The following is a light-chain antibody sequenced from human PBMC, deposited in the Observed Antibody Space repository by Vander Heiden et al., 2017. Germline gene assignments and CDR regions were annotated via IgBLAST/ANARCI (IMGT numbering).Light chain of an antibody. Sequence: EIVLTQSPGTLSFSPGERATLSCRASQSIRSTYLAWYQQKPGQAPRLLIYGASNSATGIPDRLSGSASGTDFTLTISRLEPEDFAVYYCQQYGSSPYTFGQGTKLEIK. CDR1: QSIRSTY. V-gene: IGKV3-20*01. CDR3: QQYGSSPYT. CDR2: GAS. J-gene: IGKJ2*01.